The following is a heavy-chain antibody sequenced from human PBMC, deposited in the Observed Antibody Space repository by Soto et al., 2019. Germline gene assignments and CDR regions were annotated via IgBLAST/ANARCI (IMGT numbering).Heavy chain of an antibody. Sequence: ASVKVSCKASGGNFSSYAISWVRQAPGQGLEWMGGIIPIFGTANYAQKFQGRVTITADESTSTAYMELSSLRSEETAVYYCARYTTKYYYDSSGHGPFDYWGQGTLVTVSS. CDR3: ARYTTKYYYDSSGHGPFDY. J-gene: IGHJ4*02. CDR2: IIPIFGTA. V-gene: IGHV1-69*13. CDR1: GGNFSSYA. D-gene: IGHD3-22*01.